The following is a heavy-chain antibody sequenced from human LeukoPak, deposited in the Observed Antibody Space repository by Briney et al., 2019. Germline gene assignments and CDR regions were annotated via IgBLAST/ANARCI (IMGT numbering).Heavy chain of an antibody. D-gene: IGHD5-12*01. CDR2: INSDGSST. CDR3: ARVGQAGYVGYPLDY. Sequence: PGGSLRLCCAASGFTFSSYWMHWVRQAPGKGLMWVSRINSDGSSTSYADSVKGRFTISRDNAKNTLYLQMNSLRAEDTAVFYCARVGQAGYVGYPLDYRGQGTLVTVSS. V-gene: IGHV3-74*01. J-gene: IGHJ4*02. CDR1: GFTFSSYW.